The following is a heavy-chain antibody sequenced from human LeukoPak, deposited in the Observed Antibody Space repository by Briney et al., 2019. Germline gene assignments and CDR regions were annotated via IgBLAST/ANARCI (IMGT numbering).Heavy chain of an antibody. CDR3: ARDSRRYCSGGSCPYFDY. V-gene: IGHV1-18*01. J-gene: IGHJ4*02. CDR1: GYTFTSYG. Sequence: ASVKVSCKASGYTFTSYGISWVRQAPGQGLEWMGWISAYNANSNYAQKLQGRVTVTTDTSTSTAYMELRSLRSDDTAVYFCARDSRRYCSGGSCPYFDYWGQGTLVTVSS. D-gene: IGHD2-15*01. CDR2: ISAYNANS.